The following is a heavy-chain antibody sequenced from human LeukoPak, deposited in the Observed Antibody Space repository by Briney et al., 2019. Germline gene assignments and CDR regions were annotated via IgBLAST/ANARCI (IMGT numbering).Heavy chain of an antibody. D-gene: IGHD2-15*01. J-gene: IGHJ4*02. Sequence: GGSLRLSCAASGFTFSNAWMSWVRQAPGKGLEWVGRIKSKTDGGTTDYAAPVKGRFTISRDDSKNTLYLQMNSLKTEDTAVYYCTTAIRRYCSGGSCYSDWGQGTQVTVSS. CDR2: IKSKTDGGTT. V-gene: IGHV3-15*01. CDR1: GFTFSNAW. CDR3: TTAIRRYCSGGSCYSD.